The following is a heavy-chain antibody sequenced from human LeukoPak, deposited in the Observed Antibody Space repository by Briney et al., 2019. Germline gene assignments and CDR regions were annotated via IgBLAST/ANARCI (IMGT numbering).Heavy chain of an antibody. CDR1: GYTFTSYG. Sequence: ASVKVSCKASGYTFTSYGISWVRQAPGQGLEWMGWISAYNGNTNYAQKLQGRVTMTTDTSTSTAYMELRSLRSDDTAVYYCARDGVILVPPVAIQYWGQGTLVTVPS. J-gene: IGHJ4*02. D-gene: IGHD2-2*02. V-gene: IGHV1-18*01. CDR2: ISAYNGNT. CDR3: ARDGVILVPPVAIQY.